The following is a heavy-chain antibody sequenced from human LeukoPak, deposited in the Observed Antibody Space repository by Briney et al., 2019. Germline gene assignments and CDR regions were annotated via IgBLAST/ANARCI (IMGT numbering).Heavy chain of an antibody. J-gene: IGHJ5*02. CDR3: ARESTEDRPGS. V-gene: IGHV3-7*01. CDR1: ALTLIDFW. D-gene: IGHD5/OR15-5a*01. Sequence: GGSLRLSCAASALTLIDFWMSWVRQAPGRGLEWVANIDQEGSDKNYVGSVKGRFTISRDDAKNSLFLQMNSLRAEDTSVYYCARESTEDRPGSWGQGALVTVSS. CDR2: IDQEGSDK.